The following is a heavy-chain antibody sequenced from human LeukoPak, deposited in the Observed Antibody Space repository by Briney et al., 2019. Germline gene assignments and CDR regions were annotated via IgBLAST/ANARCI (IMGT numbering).Heavy chain of an antibody. Sequence: GGSLRLSCAASGFTFSSYAMSWVRQAPGKGLVWVSRINSDGSLTDYADPVKGRFTISRDNAENTLYLQMNSLKAEDTAVYYCVRLLDLDYWGQGTLVTVSS. V-gene: IGHV3-74*01. CDR1: GFTFSSYA. CDR3: VRLLDLDY. CDR2: INSDGSLT. J-gene: IGHJ4*02. D-gene: IGHD3-10*01.